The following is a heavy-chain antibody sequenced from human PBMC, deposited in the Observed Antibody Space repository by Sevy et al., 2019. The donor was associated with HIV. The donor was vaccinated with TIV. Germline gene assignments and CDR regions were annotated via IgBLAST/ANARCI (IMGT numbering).Heavy chain of an antibody. CDR3: ADGVYCCSTSCQTAHYGMDV. Sequence: ASVKVSCKASGGTFSSYAISWVRQAPGQGLEGMGGIIPIFGTANYAQKFQGRVTIIADESTSTAYMELSSLRSEDTAVYYCADGVYCCSTSCQTAHYGMDVWGQGTTVTVSS. CDR1: GGTFSSYA. V-gene: IGHV1-69*13. J-gene: IGHJ6*02. D-gene: IGHD2-2*01. CDR2: IIPIFGTA.